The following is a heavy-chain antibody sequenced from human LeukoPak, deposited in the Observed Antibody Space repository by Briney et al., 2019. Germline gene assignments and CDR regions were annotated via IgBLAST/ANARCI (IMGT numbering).Heavy chain of an antibody. V-gene: IGHV3-48*03. D-gene: IGHD1-14*01. J-gene: IGHJ4*02. Sequence: PGGSLRLSCAASGFTLSSYEMNWVRLAPGKGLEWISYISRTGNSIYYADSVKGRFTISRDSAKNSLYLQMNSLRAEDTAVYYCARDPHIDNYFGTNTGLRDFWGQGTLVTVSS. CDR1: GFTLSSYE. CDR3: ARDPHIDNYFGTNTGLRDF. CDR2: ISRTGNSI.